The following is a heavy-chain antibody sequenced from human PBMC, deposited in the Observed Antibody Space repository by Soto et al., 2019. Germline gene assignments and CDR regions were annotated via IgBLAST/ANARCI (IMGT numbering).Heavy chain of an antibody. CDR1: GFTFDDYA. CDR3: AKDRHYDILTGPFDY. D-gene: IGHD3-9*01. CDR2: ISWNSGSI. J-gene: IGHJ4*02. V-gene: IGHV3-9*01. Sequence: GGSLRLSCAASGFTFDDYAMHWVRQAPGKGLEWVSGISWNSGSIGYADSVKGRFTISRDNAKNSLYLQMNSLRAEDTALYYCAKDRHYDILTGPFDYRGQGTLVTVSS.